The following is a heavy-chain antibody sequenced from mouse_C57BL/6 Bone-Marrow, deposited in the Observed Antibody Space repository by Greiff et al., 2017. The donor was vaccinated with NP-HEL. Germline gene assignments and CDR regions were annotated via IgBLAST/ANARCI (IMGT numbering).Heavy chain of an antibody. D-gene: IGHD2-3*01. CDR2: ISSGGSYT. CDR1: GFTFSSYG. Sequence: EVQLVESGGDLVKPGGSLKLSCAASGFTFSSYGMSWVRQTPDKRLEWVATISSGGSYTYYPASVKGRFTISRANAKNTLYLQMSRLKSEDTAMDYCARRWVLPDYYARDYWGQGTSVTVSS. CDR3: ARRWVLPDYYARDY. V-gene: IGHV5-6*01. J-gene: IGHJ4*01.